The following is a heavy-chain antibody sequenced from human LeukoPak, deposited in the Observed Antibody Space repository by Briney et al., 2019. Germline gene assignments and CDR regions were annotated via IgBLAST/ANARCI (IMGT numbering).Heavy chain of an antibody. D-gene: IGHD1-26*01. CDR2: ISYDGSNE. Sequence: GGSLRLSCAASGFTFSSYAMHWVRQAPGKGLEWVAVISYDGSNEYYADSVKGRFTISRDSSKNTLYLQMNSLRAEDTAVYYCARDPYSGSYGDYYYYYMDVWGKGTTVTISS. J-gene: IGHJ6*03. CDR1: GFTFSSYA. V-gene: IGHV3-30*04. CDR3: ARDPYSGSYGDYYYYYMDV.